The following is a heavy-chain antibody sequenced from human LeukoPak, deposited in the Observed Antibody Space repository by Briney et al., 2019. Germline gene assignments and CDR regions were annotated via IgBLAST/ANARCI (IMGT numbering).Heavy chain of an antibody. CDR3: AKWVAGTPSSDY. CDR1: GFTFSYYG. D-gene: IGHD6-19*01. Sequence: GGSLRLSCVASGFTFSYYGMHWVRQAPGKGLEWVALISYDGTNEYYADSVEGRFTISRDNSKNTLYLQMNSLRPGDTAVYYCAKWVAGTPSSDYWGQGTLVTVSS. V-gene: IGHV3-30*18. CDR2: ISYDGTNE. J-gene: IGHJ4*02.